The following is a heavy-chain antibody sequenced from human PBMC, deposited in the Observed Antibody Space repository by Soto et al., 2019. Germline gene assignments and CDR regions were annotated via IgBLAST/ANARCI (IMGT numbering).Heavy chain of an antibody. CDR1: GGSISSGTYY. CDR3: ARQGYQLPHIATGWIDY. D-gene: IGHD2-2*01. CDR2: LHYSGTT. J-gene: IGHJ4*02. Sequence: QLQLQESGPGLAKPSETLSLTCTVSGGSISSGTYYWGWIRQPPGKGLEWIGSLHYSGTTYYNPSLKSRVTMSFDTSKNDFSLELSSVTAADTAVYYCARQGYQLPHIATGWIDYWGQGSLVTVSS. V-gene: IGHV4-39*01.